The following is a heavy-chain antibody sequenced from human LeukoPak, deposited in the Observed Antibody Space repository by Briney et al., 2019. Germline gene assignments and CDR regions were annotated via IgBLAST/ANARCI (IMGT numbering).Heavy chain of an antibody. Sequence: GGSLRLSCTVSGFTLSSYEMSWIRQAPGKGLEWVAIITYDGTDKNYADSVKGRFTISRDNSKSTVYLQMNSLRAEDTAVYYCARVGIVVVTATDWGQGTLVTVSS. CDR2: ITYDGTDK. CDR1: GFTLSSYE. V-gene: IGHV3-30*03. J-gene: IGHJ4*02. CDR3: ARVGIVVVTATD. D-gene: IGHD2-21*02.